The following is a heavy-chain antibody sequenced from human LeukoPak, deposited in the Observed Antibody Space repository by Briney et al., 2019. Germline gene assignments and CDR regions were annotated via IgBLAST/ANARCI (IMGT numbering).Heavy chain of an antibody. CDR2: IYYSGST. CDR1: GGSISSYY. CDR3: AREEAENWFDP. V-gene: IGHV4-59*01. J-gene: IGHJ5*02. D-gene: IGHD1-14*01. Sequence: SETLSLTCTVSGGSISSYYWSWIRQPPGRGLEWIGYIYYSGSTNYNPSLKSRVTISVDTSKNQFSLKLSSVTAADTAVYYCAREEAENWFDPWGQGTLVTVSS.